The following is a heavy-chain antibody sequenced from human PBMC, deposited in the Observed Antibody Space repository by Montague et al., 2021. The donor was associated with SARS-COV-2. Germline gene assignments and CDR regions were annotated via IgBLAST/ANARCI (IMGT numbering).Heavy chain of an antibody. J-gene: IGHJ4*02. CDR1: GFTFSAYW. CDR2: LSQDGSEE. V-gene: IGHV3-7*03. D-gene: IGHD6-19*01. Sequence: SLRLSGAASGFTFSAYWMTWVRQAPGKGLEWVASLSQDGSEENSLDSFKGRFTISRDNAKSSLYLQMNSLRAEDTAVFYCARVVSNGWTFDYWGQGTLVTVSS. CDR3: ARVVSNGWTFDY.